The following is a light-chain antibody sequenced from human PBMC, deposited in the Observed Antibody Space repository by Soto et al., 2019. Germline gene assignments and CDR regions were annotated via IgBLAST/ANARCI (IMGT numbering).Light chain of an antibody. CDR1: QSVSSY. J-gene: IGKJ5*01. CDR3: QQRSSWPIT. V-gene: IGKV3-11*01. CDR2: DAS. Sequence: IVLTQSPATLSLSPGKRATLSCRASQSVSSYLAWHQQKPGQAPRLLIYDASNRATGIPARFSGSGSGTDFTLTISSLEPEDFAVYYCQQRSSWPITFGQGTRLEI.